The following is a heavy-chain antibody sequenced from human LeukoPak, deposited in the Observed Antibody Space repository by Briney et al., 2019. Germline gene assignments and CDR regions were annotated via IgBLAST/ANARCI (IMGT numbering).Heavy chain of an antibody. CDR1: GFTFSSYA. D-gene: IGHD1-26*01. V-gene: IGHV3-30-3*01. CDR2: ISYDGSNK. J-gene: IGHJ4*02. CDR3: AKDMGRWELVPGY. Sequence: PGWSLRLSCAASGFTFSSYAMHWVRQAPGKGLEWVAVISYDGSNKYYADSVKGRFTISRDNSKNTLYLQMNSLRAEDTAVYYCAKDMGRWELVPGYWGQGNPGHRLL.